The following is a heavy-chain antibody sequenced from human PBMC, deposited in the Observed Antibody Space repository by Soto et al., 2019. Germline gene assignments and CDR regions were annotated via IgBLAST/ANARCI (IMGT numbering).Heavy chain of an antibody. CDR2: ITGGGFST. D-gene: IGHD3-10*01. CDR3: AKGGVRGVQMEV. J-gene: IGHJ6*02. V-gene: IGHV3-23*01. Sequence: PGGSLRLSCAASGFIFSRYAMTWVRQAPGKGLEWVSAITGGGFSTYYTDSVKGRFTISRDNSKNTLYLQMNRLRAEDTAVYFCAKGGVRGVQMEVWGQGTTVTVSS. CDR1: GFIFSRYA.